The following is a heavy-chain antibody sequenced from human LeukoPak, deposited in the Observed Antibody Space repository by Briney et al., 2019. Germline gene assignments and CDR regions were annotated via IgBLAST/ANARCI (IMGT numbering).Heavy chain of an antibody. CDR2: ISYDGSNK. J-gene: IGHJ6*02. V-gene: IGHV3-30-3*01. CDR3: ARLLYRVDYYYYGMDV. CDR1: GFTFSSYA. Sequence: GSLRLSCAASGFTFSSYAMHWVRQAPGKGLEWVAVISYDGSNKYYADSVKGRFTISRDNSKNTLYLQMNSLRAEDTAVYYCARLLYRVDYYYYGMDVWGQGTTVTVSS. D-gene: IGHD2-8*01.